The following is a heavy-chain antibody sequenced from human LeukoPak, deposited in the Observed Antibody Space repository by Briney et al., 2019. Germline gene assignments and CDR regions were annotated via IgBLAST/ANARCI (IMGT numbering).Heavy chain of an antibody. Sequence: SETLSLTCTVSGGPISSSSYYWGWIRQPPGKGLEWIGSIYYSGSTYYNPSLKSRVTISVDTSKNQFSLKLSSVTAADTAVYYCARRVVVAATRAWFDPWGQGTLVTVSS. CDR1: GGPISSSSYY. V-gene: IGHV4-39*01. CDR3: ARRVVVAATRAWFDP. J-gene: IGHJ5*02. D-gene: IGHD2-15*01. CDR2: IYYSGST.